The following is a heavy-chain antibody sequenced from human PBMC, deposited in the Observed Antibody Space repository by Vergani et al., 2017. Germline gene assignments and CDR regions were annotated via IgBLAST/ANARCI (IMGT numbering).Heavy chain of an antibody. CDR1: GGSFSGYY. V-gene: IGHV4-34*01. J-gene: IGHJ4*02. D-gene: IGHD4-23*01. CDR2: INHSGST. CDR3: ARGGTVVTPDPLGSFDY. Sequence: QVQLQQWGAGLLKPSETLSLTCAVYGGSFSGYYWSWIRQPPGKGLEWIGEINHSGSTNYNPSLKSRVTISVDTSKNQFSLKLSSVTAADTAVYYCARGGTVVTPDPLGSFDYWGQGTLVTVSS.